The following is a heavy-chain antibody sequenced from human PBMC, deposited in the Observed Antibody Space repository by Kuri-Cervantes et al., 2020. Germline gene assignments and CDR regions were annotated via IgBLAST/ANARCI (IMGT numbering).Heavy chain of an antibody. CDR2: ISSSSSYI. CDR3: ARSPDCSGGSCYSDYYYYYYMDV. CDR1: GFTFSSYS. V-gene: IGHV3-21*04. Sequence: GESLKISCAASGFTFSSYSMNWVRQAPGKGLEWVSSISSSSSYIYYADSVKGRFTISRDNAKNTLYLQMNSLRAEDTAVYYCARSPDCSGGSCYSDYYYYYYMDVWGKGTTVTVSS. J-gene: IGHJ6*03. D-gene: IGHD2-15*01.